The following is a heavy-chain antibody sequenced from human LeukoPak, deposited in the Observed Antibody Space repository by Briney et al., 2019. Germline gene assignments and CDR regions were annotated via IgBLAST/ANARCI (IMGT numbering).Heavy chain of an antibody. V-gene: IGHV1-69*04. CDR1: AGTFSSYA. CDR2: IIPILGIA. Sequence: SVKVSCKASAGTFSSYAISWVRQAPGQGLEWMGRIIPILGIANYAQKFQGRVTITADKSTSTAYMELSSLRSEDTAVYYCARVQLRFGESKEYYFDYWGQGTLVTVSS. CDR3: ARVQLRFGESKEYYFDY. D-gene: IGHD3-10*01. J-gene: IGHJ4*02.